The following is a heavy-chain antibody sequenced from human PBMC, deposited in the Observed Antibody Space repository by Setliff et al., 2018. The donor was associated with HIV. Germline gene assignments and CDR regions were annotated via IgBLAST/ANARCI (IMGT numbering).Heavy chain of an antibody. CDR1: GYSFTSYW. Sequence: PGESLKISCKGSGYSFTSYWIGWVRQMPGKGLEWMGIIYPADSDTRYSPSFQGQVTISADKSINTAYLQWSSLKASDTAMYYCARVLVGANDAFDIWGLGTMVTVSS. V-gene: IGHV5-51*01. CDR3: ARVLVGANDAFDI. CDR2: IYPADSDT. J-gene: IGHJ3*02. D-gene: IGHD1-26*01.